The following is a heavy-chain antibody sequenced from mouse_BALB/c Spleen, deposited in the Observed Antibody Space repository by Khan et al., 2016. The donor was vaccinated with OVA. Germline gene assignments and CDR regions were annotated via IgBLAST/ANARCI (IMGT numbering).Heavy chain of an antibody. CDR1: GYTFSSYW. CDR3: ARGGYGGFAF. V-gene: IGHV1-9*01. Sequence: QVQLQQSGGDLMKPGASGKISCKATGYTFSSYWIEWVKQRPGHGLEWIGQIFPGSVSITYNEKFKGKATFTADTSSNTAYMQLSSLTSEDSAVYYCARGGYGGFAFWGQGTLVTVSA. J-gene: IGHJ3*01. CDR2: IFPGSVSI. D-gene: IGHD2-2*01.